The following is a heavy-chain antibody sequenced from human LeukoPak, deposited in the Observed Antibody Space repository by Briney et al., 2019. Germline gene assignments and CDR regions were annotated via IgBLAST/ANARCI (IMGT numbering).Heavy chain of an antibody. CDR2: ISYSGST. V-gene: IGHV4-59*01. J-gene: IGHJ5*02. Sequence: PSETLSLTCSVSGGPISSYHWSWIRQPPGKGLEWFGYISYSGSTNYNPSLKSRVTISVDTSKNQFSLKLSSVTAADTAVYYCAREFYTALRSWGQGTLVTVSS. CDR3: AREFYTALRS. CDR1: GGPISSYH. D-gene: IGHD2-2*02.